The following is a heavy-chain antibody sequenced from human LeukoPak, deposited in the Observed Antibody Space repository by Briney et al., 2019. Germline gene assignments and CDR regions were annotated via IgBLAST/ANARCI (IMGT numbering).Heavy chain of an antibody. CDR2: IRSKANSCAT. D-gene: IGHD2-2*01. V-gene: IGHV3-73*01. CDR1: GFTFSGSA. J-gene: IGHJ6*02. CDR3: TRPLRYDTSWNYYYYGMDV. Sequence: PGGSLRLSCAASGFTFSGSAMHWVRQASGKGLEWVGRIRSKANSCATAYAASVKGRFTISRDDSKNTAYLQMNSLKTEDTAVYYCTRPLRYDTSWNYYYYGMDVWGQGTTVTVSS.